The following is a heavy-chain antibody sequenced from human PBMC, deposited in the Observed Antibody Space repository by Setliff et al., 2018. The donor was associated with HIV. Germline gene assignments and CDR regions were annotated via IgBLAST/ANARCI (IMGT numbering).Heavy chain of an antibody. CDR3: AKDIGITRARYYYGMDV. CDR2: ISWNSGSI. Sequence: SLRLSCAASGFTFDDYAMHWVRQAPGKGLEWVSGISWNSGSIGYADSVKGRFTISRDNAKNSLYLQMNSLRAEDTALYYCAKDIGITRARYYYGMDVWGQGTTVTVSS. D-gene: IGHD3-3*01. J-gene: IGHJ6*02. CDR1: GFTFDDYA. V-gene: IGHV3-9*01.